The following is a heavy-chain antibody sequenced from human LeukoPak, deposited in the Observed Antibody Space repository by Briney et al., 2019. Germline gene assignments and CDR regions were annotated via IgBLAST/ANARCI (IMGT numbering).Heavy chain of an antibody. Sequence: ASVKVSCKASGYTFTSYAMNWVRQAPGQGLEWMGWINTNTGNPTYAQGFTGRFVFSLDTSVSTAYLQISSLKAEDTAVYYCAREGSGWLNDAFDIWGQGTMVTVSS. V-gene: IGHV7-4-1*02. CDR2: INTNTGNP. CDR3: AREGSGWLNDAFDI. J-gene: IGHJ3*02. D-gene: IGHD6-19*01. CDR1: GYTFTSYA.